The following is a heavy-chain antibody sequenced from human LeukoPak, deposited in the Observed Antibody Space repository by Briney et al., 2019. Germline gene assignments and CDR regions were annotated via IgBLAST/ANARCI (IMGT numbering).Heavy chain of an antibody. Sequence: GSLRLSCAASGFTFSSYAMSWVRQAPGKGLEWIGSAYYSGSTYYNPSLKSRVTISVDTSKNQFSLRLSSVTAADTAVYYCARDFGSGSYYRIDYWGQGTLVTVSP. D-gene: IGHD3-10*01. CDR2: AYYSGST. CDR3: ARDFGSGSYYRIDY. CDR1: GFTFSSYA. V-gene: IGHV4-39*07. J-gene: IGHJ4*02.